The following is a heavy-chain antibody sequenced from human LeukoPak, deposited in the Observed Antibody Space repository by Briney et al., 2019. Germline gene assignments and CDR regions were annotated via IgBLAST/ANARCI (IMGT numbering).Heavy chain of an antibody. Sequence: GGSLRLSCVASGFTFGSYAMSWVRQAPGKGPEWVSDISGSGGTTYYAESVKGRFTISRDNSKNTLYLQMNSLRAEDTALYYCAKSWQYNWFDSWGQGTLVTVSS. D-gene: IGHD5-12*01. V-gene: IGHV3-23*01. CDR1: GFTFGSYA. CDR3: AKSWQYNWFDS. J-gene: IGHJ5*01. CDR2: ISGSGGTT.